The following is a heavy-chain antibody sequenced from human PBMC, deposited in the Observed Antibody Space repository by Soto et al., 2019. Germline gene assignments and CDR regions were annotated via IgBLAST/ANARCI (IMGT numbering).Heavy chain of an antibody. CDR3: ATVVSRWYQYGMDV. J-gene: IGHJ6*02. CDR2: IIPIFGTA. D-gene: IGHD6-13*01. CDR1: GGTFSSYA. Sequence: QVQLVQSGAEVKKPGSSVKVSCKASGGTFSSYAISWVRQAPGQGLEWMGGIIPIFGTANYAQKFQGRVTITGDESTSTAYIKLSSMSSEDTAVYYCATVVSRWYQYGMDVWGQATTFTVSS. V-gene: IGHV1-69*01.